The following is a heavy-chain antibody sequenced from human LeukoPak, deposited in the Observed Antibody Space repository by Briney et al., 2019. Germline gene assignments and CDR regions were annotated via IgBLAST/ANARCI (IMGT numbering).Heavy chain of an antibody. V-gene: IGHV4-34*01. CDR2: INHSGST. J-gene: IGHJ4*02. CDR3: ATGSVYSSSSFDY. Sequence: SETLSLTCAVYGGSFSGYYWSWIRQPPGKGLEWIGKINHSGSTNYNPSLKSRVTISVDTSKNQFSLKLSSVTAADTAVYYCATGSVYSSSSFDYWGQGTLVTVSS. CDR1: GGSFSGYY. D-gene: IGHD6-6*01.